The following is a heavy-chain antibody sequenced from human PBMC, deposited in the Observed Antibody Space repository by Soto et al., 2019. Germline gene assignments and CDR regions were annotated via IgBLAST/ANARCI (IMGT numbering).Heavy chain of an antibody. D-gene: IGHD2-15*01. Sequence: ASVKVSCKAFGYTFTSYDINWVRQATGQGLEWMGWMNPNSGNTGYAQKFQGRVTMTRNTSISTAYMELSSLRSEDTAVYYCARLFFTAYSTWYYYCMEVWRQG. J-gene: IGHJ6*01. V-gene: IGHV1-8*01. CDR3: ARLFFTAYSTWYYYCMEV. CDR2: MNPNSGNT. CDR1: GYTFTSYD.